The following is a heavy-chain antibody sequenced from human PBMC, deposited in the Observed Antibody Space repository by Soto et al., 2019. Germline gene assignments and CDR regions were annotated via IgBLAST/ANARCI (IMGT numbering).Heavy chain of an antibody. V-gene: IGHV4-39*01. D-gene: IGHD2-15*01. CDR2: ISYTGST. CDR1: GGSISISNYY. J-gene: IGHJ4*02. Sequence: SETLSLTCTVSGGSISISNYYWGWIRQPPGKGLEWIGTISYTGSTNYNPSLKSRVTMSVDTSKNQFSLKLSSVTAADTAVYYCARLRLGYCSGGSCYYFDYWGQGTLVTVSS. CDR3: ARLRLGYCSGGSCYYFDY.